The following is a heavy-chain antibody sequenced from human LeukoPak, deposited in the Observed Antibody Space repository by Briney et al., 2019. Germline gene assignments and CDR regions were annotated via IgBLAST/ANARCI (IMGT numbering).Heavy chain of an antibody. CDR2: INPNSGGT. CDR3: ARVDVVVPAAISWYFDL. D-gene: IGHD2-2*01. J-gene: IGHJ2*01. CDR1: GYTFTGYY. V-gene: IGHV1-2*02. Sequence: GASVTVSCKASGYTFTGYYMHWVRQAPGQGLEWMGWINPNSGGTNYAQKFQGRVTMTRDTSISTAYMELSRLRSDDTAVYYCARVDVVVPAAISWYFDLWGRGTLVTVSS.